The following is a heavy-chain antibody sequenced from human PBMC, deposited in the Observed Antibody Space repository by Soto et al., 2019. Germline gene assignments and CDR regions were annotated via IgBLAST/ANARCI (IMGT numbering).Heavy chain of an antibody. D-gene: IGHD3-22*01. CDR1: GGSISSGDYY. J-gene: IGHJ5*02. Sequence: SETLSLTCTVSGGSISSGDYYWSWIRQPPGKGLEWIGYIYYSGSTYYNPSLKSRVTISVDTSKNQFSLKLSSVTAADTAVYYCARDVQATMIVVESPRFDPWGQGTLVTVSA. CDR3: ARDVQATMIVVESPRFDP. CDR2: IYYSGST. V-gene: IGHV4-30-4*01.